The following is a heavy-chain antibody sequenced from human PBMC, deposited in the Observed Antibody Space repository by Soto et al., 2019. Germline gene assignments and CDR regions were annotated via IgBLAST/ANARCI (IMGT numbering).Heavy chain of an antibody. D-gene: IGHD3-10*01. J-gene: IGHJ5*02. CDR2: ISGSGGST. V-gene: IGHV3-23*01. CDR1: GFNFRSYA. Sequence: GGSLRLSCAASGFNFRSYAMSWVRQAPGKGLEWVSAISGSGGSTYYADSVKGRFTISRDNSKNTLYLQMNSLRAEDTAVYYCAKDRSTYYLVPPFDPWGQGTLVTVSS. CDR3: AKDRSTYYLVPPFDP.